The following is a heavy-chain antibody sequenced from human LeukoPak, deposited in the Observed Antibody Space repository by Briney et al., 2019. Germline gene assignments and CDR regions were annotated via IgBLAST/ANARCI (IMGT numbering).Heavy chain of an antibody. D-gene: IGHD6-13*01. V-gene: IGHV1-69*13. CDR3: ARGSTYSSSWDRFDY. Sequence: GASVKVSCKASGGTFSSYAISWVRQAPGQGLEWMGGIIPIFGTANYAQKFQGRVTITADESTSTAYMELSSLRSEDTAVYYCARGSTYSSSWDRFDYWGQGTLVTVSS. CDR2: IIPIFGTA. J-gene: IGHJ4*02. CDR1: GGTFSSYA.